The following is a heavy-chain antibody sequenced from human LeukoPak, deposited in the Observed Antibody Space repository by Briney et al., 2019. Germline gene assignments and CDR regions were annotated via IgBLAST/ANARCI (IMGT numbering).Heavy chain of an antibody. J-gene: IGHJ4*02. Sequence: PWGSLRLSCAVSGLIVSSTYMPWVRQAPGKGLEWVSVIYGGGGTNYADSLKGRVSISRDNSKNTLYLQMNSLRADDTAVYYCVAEDTYWGQGTLVTVSS. CDR1: GLIVSSTY. CDR3: VAEDTY. V-gene: IGHV3-53*01. D-gene: IGHD5-18*01. CDR2: IYGGGGT.